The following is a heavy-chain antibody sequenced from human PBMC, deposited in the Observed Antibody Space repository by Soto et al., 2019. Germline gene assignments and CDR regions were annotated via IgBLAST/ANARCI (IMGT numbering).Heavy chain of an antibody. J-gene: IGHJ4*02. Sequence: EVQLLESGGGLVQPGGSLRLSCAASGFTFSNYAMSWVRQAPGKGLEWVSGISGSGGSTYYADSVKGRFTISRDNYKNTLYLQMNSLRAEDTAVYYCAKPEYTSSPPFDYWGQGTLVTVSS. CDR1: GFTFSNYA. V-gene: IGHV3-23*01. CDR2: ISGSGGST. D-gene: IGHD6-13*01. CDR3: AKPEYTSSPPFDY.